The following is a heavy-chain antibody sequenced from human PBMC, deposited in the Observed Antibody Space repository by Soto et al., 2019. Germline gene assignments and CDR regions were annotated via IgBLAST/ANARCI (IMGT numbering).Heavy chain of an antibody. V-gene: IGHV1-18*04. Sequence: QVQLVQSGAEVKKPGASVKVSCKASGYTFTNYGISWVRQAPGQGLEWMGWINVYNGNINYAQKFQGRVTMTTDTSTSTAYMELRSLRSDDTAVYSCARKKDLYFGMDVWGQGTTVTVSS. D-gene: IGHD2-15*01. CDR2: INVYNGNI. CDR1: GYTFTNYG. J-gene: IGHJ6*02. CDR3: ARKKDLYFGMDV.